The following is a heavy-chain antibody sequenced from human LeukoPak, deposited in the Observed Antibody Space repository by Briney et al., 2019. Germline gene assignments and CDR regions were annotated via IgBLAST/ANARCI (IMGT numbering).Heavy chain of an antibody. J-gene: IGHJ4*02. Sequence: SETLSLTCTVSGDSISIGSYYWSWLRQPAGKGLEWIGHMNTTGSTKYNPSLKSRVTISVDTSNNQFSLKVSSVTAANTAVYYCARDWDYGGQGTLVTVSS. CDR3: ARDWDY. CDR1: GDSISIGSYY. V-gene: IGHV4-61*09. CDR2: MNTTGST.